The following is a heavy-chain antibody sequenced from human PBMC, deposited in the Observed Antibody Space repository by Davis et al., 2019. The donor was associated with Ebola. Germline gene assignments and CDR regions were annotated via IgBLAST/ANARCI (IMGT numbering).Heavy chain of an antibody. CDR3: ARGFGAEATFDY. Sequence: PGGSLTLSCAASAFTFSRYWMYWVRQAPGKGLEWVANINLVGGVKHYVDSVKGRFSISRDNAENSVFLQMNSLRAEDTAVYYCARGFGAEATFDYWGQGTLVTVSS. D-gene: IGHD3-3*01. CDR2: INLVGGVK. CDR1: AFTFSRYW. V-gene: IGHV3-7*01. J-gene: IGHJ4*02.